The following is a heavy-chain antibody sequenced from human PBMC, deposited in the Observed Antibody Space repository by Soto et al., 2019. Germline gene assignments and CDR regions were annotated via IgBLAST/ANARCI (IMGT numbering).Heavy chain of an antibody. J-gene: IGHJ4*02. V-gene: IGHV3-48*01. CDR2: ISSSGTTM. CDR1: GFTFSSYS. Sequence: EVQLVESGGGLVQPGGSLRLYCAASGFTFSSYSMNWVRQAPGKGLEWVSYISSSGTTMYYADSVKGRFTISRDSAKNSLSLQMNSLRAEDTAVYYCARGAETGYSGVDYWGQGTLVTVSS. D-gene: IGHD6-25*01. CDR3: ARGAETGYSGVDY.